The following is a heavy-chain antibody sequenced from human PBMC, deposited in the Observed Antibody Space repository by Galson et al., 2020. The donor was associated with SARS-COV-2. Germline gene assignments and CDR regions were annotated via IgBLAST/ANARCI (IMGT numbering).Heavy chain of an antibody. CDR3: ARAGNHYAITGWYFDL. CDR2: IYYSGST. CDR1: GGSLSSYY. Sequence: SETLSLTCTVSGGSLSSYYWSWIRQPPGKGLECIGYIYYSGSTEYNPSLKSRVTISVDTSKNRFSLQLSSVTAADTAVYYCARAGNHYAITGWYFDLWGRGTLVTVSS. D-gene: IGHD1-20*01. V-gene: IGHV4-59*01. J-gene: IGHJ2*01.